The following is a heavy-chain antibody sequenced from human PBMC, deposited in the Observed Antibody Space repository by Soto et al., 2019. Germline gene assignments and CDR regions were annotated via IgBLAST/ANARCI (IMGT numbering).Heavy chain of an antibody. CDR2: IYSSRVI. V-gene: IGHV4-61*01. Sequence: SETLCLTGSFSADSASTSTYSWRWIMQPPGKPLGWVGSIYSSRVITFDPSLKSRVSISLDTSRNKCSLKVRSVTAADPAVYYCAGMAYTSGLRFDPWGPGPLVTVSS. D-gene: IGHD6-19*01. CDR3: AGMAYTSGLRFDP. CDR1: ADSASTSTYS. J-gene: IGHJ5*02.